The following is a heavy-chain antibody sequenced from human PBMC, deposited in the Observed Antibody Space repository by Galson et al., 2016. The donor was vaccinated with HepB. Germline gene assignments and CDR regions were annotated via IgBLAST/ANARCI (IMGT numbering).Heavy chain of an antibody. D-gene: IGHD3-22*01. CDR3: ARQWNFHDSQVYQYPPDVFDM. Sequence: QSGAEVKKPGESLKISCMGSGYSFSSYWIGWVRQMPGKGLEWMGIIHPRESDIRYSPSFQGQVTISADKSISTAYLQWSSLKASDTAMYYCARQWNFHDSQVYQYPPDVFDMWGQGTMVTVSS. CDR2: IHPRESDI. CDR1: GYSFSSYW. J-gene: IGHJ3*02. V-gene: IGHV5-51*01.